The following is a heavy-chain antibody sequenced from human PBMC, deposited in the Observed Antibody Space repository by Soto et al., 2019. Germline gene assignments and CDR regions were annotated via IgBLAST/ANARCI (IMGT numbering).Heavy chain of an antibody. CDR2: ISAYNGNT. D-gene: IGHD3-3*01. J-gene: IGHJ6*02. CDR3: ARDDFWSGYYPLDYYYGMDV. CDR1: GYTFTSYG. Sequence: RASVKVSCKASGYTFTSYGISWVRQAPGQGLEWMGWISAYNGNTNYAQKLQGRVTMTTDTSTSTAYMELRSLRSDDTAVYYCARDDFWSGYYPLDYYYGMDVWGQGTTVTVS. V-gene: IGHV1-18*01.